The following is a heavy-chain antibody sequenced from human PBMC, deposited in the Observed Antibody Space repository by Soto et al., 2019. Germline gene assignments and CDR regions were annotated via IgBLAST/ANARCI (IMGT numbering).Heavy chain of an antibody. CDR1: GFTFDDYA. D-gene: IGHD3-10*01. CDR2: IRWNSGSI. Sequence: EVQLVESGGGLVQPGRSLRLSCAASGFTFDDYAMHWVRQAPGKGLEWVSGIRWNSGSIGYADSVKGRFTISRDNAKNSLYMQMNSLRAEDTAVYYCALSVIGPENRGVITQSDYYYYGMDVWGQGTTVTVSS. V-gene: IGHV3-9*01. CDR3: ALSVIGPENRGVITQSDYYYYGMDV. J-gene: IGHJ6*02.